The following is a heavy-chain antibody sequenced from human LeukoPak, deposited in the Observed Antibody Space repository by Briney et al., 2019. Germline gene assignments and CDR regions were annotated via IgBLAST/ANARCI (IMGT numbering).Heavy chain of an antibody. J-gene: IGHJ4*02. V-gene: IGHV3-7*01. CDR3: VRVWIGSYTLIAY. D-gene: IGHD1-26*01. CDR1: GFVLSNSW. CDR2: IGQDGSET. Sequence: QPGGSLRLSCEASGFVLSNSWMSWVRQAPGEGREWVANIGQDGSETNYLDSVKGRFTISRDTATNSEYIQMNGLRAEDTAVYYCVRVWIGSYTLIAYWGQGTLVTVSS.